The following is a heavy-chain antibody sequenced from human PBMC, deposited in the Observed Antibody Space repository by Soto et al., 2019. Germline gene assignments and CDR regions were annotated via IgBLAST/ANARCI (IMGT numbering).Heavy chain of an antibody. CDR3: ARDHYVSHALDY. V-gene: IGHV3-21*01. CDR1: GFTFSSYS. CDR2: ISSSISYI. Sequence: GGSLRLSCAASGFTFSSYSMNWVRQAPGKGLEWVSSISSSISYIYYADSVKGRFTISRYNAKNSLYLQMNSLRAEDTAVYYCARDHYVSHALDYWGQGTLVTVSS. J-gene: IGHJ4*02. D-gene: IGHD3-10*02.